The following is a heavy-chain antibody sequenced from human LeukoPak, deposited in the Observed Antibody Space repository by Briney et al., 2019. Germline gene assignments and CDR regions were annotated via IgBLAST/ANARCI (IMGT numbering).Heavy chain of an antibody. CDR1: GYTFTNYA. CDR3: ARAFQSLGGLSLPDY. Sequence: VASVKVSCKTSGYTFTNYAMNWVRQAPGQGLEWMGWIHPSTGKPTYAQGFTGRFVFSLDTSVSTTYLQISSLKAEDTAVYYCARAFQSLGGLSLPDYWGQGTLVTVSS. J-gene: IGHJ4*02. V-gene: IGHV7-4-1*02. D-gene: IGHD3-16*02. CDR2: IHPSTGKP.